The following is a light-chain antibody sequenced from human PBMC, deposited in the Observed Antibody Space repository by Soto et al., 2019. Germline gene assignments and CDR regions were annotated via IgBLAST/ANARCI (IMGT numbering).Light chain of an antibody. CDR2: LEDSGSY. Sequence: QLVLTQSSSASASLGSSVKLTCTLSNGHSTYIIAWHQQQPGKAPRYLMKLEDSGSYQKGSGVPDRFSGSSSGADRYLTVSNLQFEDEADYFCETWDSTTRVFGGGTKLTVL. J-gene: IGLJ3*02. V-gene: IGLV4-60*02. CDR1: NGHSTYI. CDR3: ETWDSTTRV.